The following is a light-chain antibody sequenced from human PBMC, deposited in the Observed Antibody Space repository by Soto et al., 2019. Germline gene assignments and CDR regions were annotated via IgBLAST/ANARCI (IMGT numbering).Light chain of an antibody. J-gene: IGLJ2*01. V-gene: IGLV4-69*01. CDR3: QTWDTGIQV. Sequence: HLVLTQSPSASASLGASVKLTCTLSSGHSSYAIAWHQQQPEKGPRYLMKLNSDGSHNKGDGIPDRFSGSSSGAERYLTISSLQSEDEADYYCQTWDTGIQVFGGGTKLTVL. CDR1: SGHSSYA. CDR2: LNSDGSH.